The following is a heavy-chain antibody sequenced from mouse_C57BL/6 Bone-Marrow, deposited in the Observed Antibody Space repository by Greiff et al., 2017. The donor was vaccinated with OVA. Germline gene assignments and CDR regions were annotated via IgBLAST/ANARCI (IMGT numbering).Heavy chain of an antibody. CDR3: ESYGCYLFDY. CDR2: IYPRSGNT. CDR1: GYTFTSYG. J-gene: IGHJ2*01. D-gene: IGHD2-3*01. Sequence: VQLQQSGAELARPGASVKLSCKASGYTFTSYGICWVKQSTGQGLEWIGEIYPRSGNTYYNEKFKGKATLTADKSSSTAYMELRSLTSEDSAVYFCESYGCYLFDYWGQGTTLTVSS. V-gene: IGHV1-81*01.